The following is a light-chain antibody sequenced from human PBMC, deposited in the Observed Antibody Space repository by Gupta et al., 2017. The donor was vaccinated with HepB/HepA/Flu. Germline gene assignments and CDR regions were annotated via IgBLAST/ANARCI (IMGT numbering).Light chain of an antibody. V-gene: IGLV1-40*01. CDR3: QSYDSSLSGCV. Sequence: QSVLTQPPSVSGAPGQRVTISCTGSSSNIGAGFDVHWYQHLPGTAPKLLLYANTSRLSAVPARFSGSKSGTSASLATTGLQAEDEADYYCQSYDSSLSGCVFGGGTKFTVL. CDR1: SSNIGAGFD. CDR2: ANT. J-gene: IGLJ2*01.